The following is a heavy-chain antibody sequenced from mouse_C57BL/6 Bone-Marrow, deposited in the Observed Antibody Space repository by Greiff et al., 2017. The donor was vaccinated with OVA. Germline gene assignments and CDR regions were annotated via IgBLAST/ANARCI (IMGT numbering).Heavy chain of an antibody. Sequence: QVQLQQPGAELVKPGASVKLSCKASAYTFTSYWMQWVKQRPGQGLEWFGEIDPSDSYTNYNQKFKGKATLTVDTSSSTAYMQLSSLTSEDSAVYYCADLRGYFDVWGTGTTVTVSS. CDR1: AYTFTSYW. J-gene: IGHJ1*03. V-gene: IGHV1-50*01. CDR2: IDPSDSYT. D-gene: IGHD5-1*01. CDR3: ADLRGYFDV.